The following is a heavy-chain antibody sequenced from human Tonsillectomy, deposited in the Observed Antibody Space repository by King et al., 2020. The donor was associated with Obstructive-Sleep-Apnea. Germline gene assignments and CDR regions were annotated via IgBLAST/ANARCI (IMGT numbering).Heavy chain of an antibody. CDR3: ARDISSRSHSPLWYFDL. D-gene: IGHD3-22*01. CDR2: LYSGGST. J-gene: IGHJ2*01. Sequence: VQLVESGGGLVQPGGSLRLSCAASGFTVSYNYMNWVRQAPGKGLEWVSVLYSGGSTYYADSVKGRFTISRDNSKNTLYLQMNSLRAEDTAVYYCARDISSRSHSPLWYFDLWGRGTLVTVSS. V-gene: IGHV3-66*01. CDR1: GFTVSYNY.